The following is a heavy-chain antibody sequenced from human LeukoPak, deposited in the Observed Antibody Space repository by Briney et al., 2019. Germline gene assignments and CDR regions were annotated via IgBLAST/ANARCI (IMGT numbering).Heavy chain of an antibody. V-gene: IGHV4-39*01. CDR3: LVVPAAIPKNWFDP. CDR1: GGSISSSSYS. D-gene: IGHD2-2*01. CDR2: IYYSGST. J-gene: IGHJ5*02. Sequence: SETLPLTFTVSGGSISSSSYSSGWFRQPPGKGLEWIVGIYYSGSTYYNPSLKSRVTISVDTSKNQFSLKLSSVTAADTAVYYCLVVPAAIPKNWFDPWGQGTLVTVSS.